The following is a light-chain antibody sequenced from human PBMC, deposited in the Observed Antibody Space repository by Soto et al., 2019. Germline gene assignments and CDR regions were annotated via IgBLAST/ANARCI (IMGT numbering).Light chain of an antibody. CDR1: EGVASNY. CDR3: QQSYSTPQ. V-gene: IGKV3-20*01. CDR2: GAS. J-gene: IGKJ4*01. Sequence: EVVLTQSPGTLSLSPGERATLSCRASEGVASNYLAWYQQKRGQAPRLLFYGASSRATGVPDRFSGSGSGTDFTLTISSLQPEDFATYYCQQSYSTPQIGGGTKVEIK.